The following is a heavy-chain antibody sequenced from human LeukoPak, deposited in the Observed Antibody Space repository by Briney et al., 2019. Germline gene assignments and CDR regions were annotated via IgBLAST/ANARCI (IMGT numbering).Heavy chain of an antibody. Sequence: PSETLSLTCAVSGGSISSGGYSWSWIRQPPGKGLEGIGYIYHSGSTYYNPSLKSRVTISVDRSKNQFSLKLSSVTAADTAVYYCARVGSSGWLQFWAFDIWGQGTTVTVSS. J-gene: IGHJ3*02. CDR2: IYHSGST. D-gene: IGHD5-24*01. CDR1: GGSISSGGYS. CDR3: ARVGSSGWLQFWAFDI. V-gene: IGHV4-30-2*01.